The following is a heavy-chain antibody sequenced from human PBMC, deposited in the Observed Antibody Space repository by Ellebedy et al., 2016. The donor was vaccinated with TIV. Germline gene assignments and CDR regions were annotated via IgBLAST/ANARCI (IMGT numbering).Heavy chain of an antibody. CDR1: GIRFGGYG. V-gene: IGHV3-49*03. CDR2: IRSAAYGGTP. D-gene: IGHD2-21*01. CDR3: ASGVVGPQYAFDM. J-gene: IGHJ3*02. Sequence: PGGSLRLSCTTSGIRFGGYGVSWFRQSPGKGLEWVGFIRSAAYGGTPAHAASVRGRFSISRDDSKNIAYLQMTSLKTEDTALYYCASGVVGPQYAFDMWGQGTMVTVSS.